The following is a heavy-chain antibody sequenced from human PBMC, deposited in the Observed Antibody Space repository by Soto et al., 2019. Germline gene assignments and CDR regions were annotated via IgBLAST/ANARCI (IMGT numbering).Heavy chain of an antibody. CDR2: ISGSGGST. CDR3: AKEYTSTGKGPFDY. V-gene: IGHV3-23*01. Sequence: GGSLRLSCAASGFTFSSYAMSWVRQAPGKGLEWVSAISGSGGSTYYADSVKGRFTISRDNSRNTVYLQMNSVRADDTGVYYCAKEYTSTGKGPFDYRGQGALVTVSS. CDR1: GFTFSSYA. D-gene: IGHD2-8*02. J-gene: IGHJ4*02.